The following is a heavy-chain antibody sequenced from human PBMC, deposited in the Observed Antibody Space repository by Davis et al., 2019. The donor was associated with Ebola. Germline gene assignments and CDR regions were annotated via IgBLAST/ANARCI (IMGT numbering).Heavy chain of an antibody. D-gene: IGHD2-21*01. CDR2: IIPIFGTA. J-gene: IGHJ3*02. CDR1: GGTFSSYA. V-gene: IGHV1-69*13. Sequence: AASVKVSCKASGGTFSSYAISWVRQAPGQGLEWMGGIIPIFGTANYAQKFQGRVTITADESTSTAYMELSSLRSEDTAVYYCAREFHSAFDIWGQGTMVTVSS. CDR3: AREFHSAFDI.